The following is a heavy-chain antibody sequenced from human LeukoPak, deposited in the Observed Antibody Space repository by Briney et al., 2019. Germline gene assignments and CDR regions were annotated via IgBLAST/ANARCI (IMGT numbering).Heavy chain of an antibody. CDR1: GGSISSYY. D-gene: IGHD5-24*01. V-gene: IGHV4-59*08. CDR2: IYYSGST. Sequence: SETLSLTCTVSGGSISSYYWSWIRQPPGKGLEWIGYIYYSGSTNYNPSLKSRVTISVDTSKNQFSLKLSSVTAADTAVYYCARQIRDGYNTHWGQGTLVTVSS. CDR3: ARQIRDGYNTH. J-gene: IGHJ4*02.